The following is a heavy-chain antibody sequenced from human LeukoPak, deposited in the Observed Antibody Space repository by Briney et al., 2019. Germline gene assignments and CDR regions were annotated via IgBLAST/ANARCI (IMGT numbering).Heavy chain of an antibody. CDR3: AKDTGPAHTNLTPSYYGLDV. CDR1: GLTFRTYG. V-gene: IGHV3-30*18. CDR2: ISYDGNHK. J-gene: IGHJ6*02. Sequence: GGSLRLSCAASGLTFRTYGMHWVRQAPGKGLEGGAVISYDGNHKDYVDSVQGGFTISRDNSKNTLFLQMKSLRAEATAVYYCAKDTGPAHTNLTPSYYGLDVWGRGTPVTVSS.